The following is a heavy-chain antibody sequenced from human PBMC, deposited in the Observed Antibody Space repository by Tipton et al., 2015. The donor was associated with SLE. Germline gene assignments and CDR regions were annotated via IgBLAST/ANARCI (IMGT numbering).Heavy chain of an antibody. CDR2: INHSGST. V-gene: IGHV4-34*01. CDR3: ARVVEDFDFWSGYFDS. J-gene: IGHJ4*02. Sequence: TLSLTCAVYGGSFSGYYWSWIRQPPGKGLEWIGEINHSGSTNYNPSLKSRVTMSVNTSMNQFSLRLNSVTTADTALYFCARVVEDFDFWSGYFDSWGQGTLVTVSS. CDR1: GGSFSGYY. D-gene: IGHD3-3*01.